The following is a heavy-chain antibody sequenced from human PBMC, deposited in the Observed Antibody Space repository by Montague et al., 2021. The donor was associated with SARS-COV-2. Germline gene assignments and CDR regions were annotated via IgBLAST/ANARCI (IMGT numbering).Heavy chain of an antibody. V-gene: IGHV4-39*02. Sequence: SETLSLTCTVSGSSISSSNYYWDWIRQPPGKGLEWIGSIYDSGSTYYNPSLKSRVTISVDTPKNHFSLKLSSVTAADTAVYYCARRGRKLLPVATTIGGFDIWGQGTMVTVSS. CDR2: IYDSGST. CDR3: ARRGRKLLPVATTIGGFDI. D-gene: IGHD5-12*01. J-gene: IGHJ3*02. CDR1: GSSISSSNYY.